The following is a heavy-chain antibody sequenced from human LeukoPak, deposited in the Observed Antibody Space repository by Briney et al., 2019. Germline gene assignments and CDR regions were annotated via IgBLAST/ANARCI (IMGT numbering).Heavy chain of an antibody. CDR1: GFTFDDYT. J-gene: IGHJ6*03. CDR2: ISWDGGST. Sequence: GGSLRLSCAASGFTFDDYTMHWVRQAPGKGLEWVSLISWDGGSTYYADSVKGRFTISRDNSKNSLYLQMNSLRTEDTAVYYCASGSGSYYPWYYYYYMDVWGKGTTVTISS. CDR3: ASGSGSYYPWYYYYYMDV. D-gene: IGHD3-10*01. V-gene: IGHV3-43*01.